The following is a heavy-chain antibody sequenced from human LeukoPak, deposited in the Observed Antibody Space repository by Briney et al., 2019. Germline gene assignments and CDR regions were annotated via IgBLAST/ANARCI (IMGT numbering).Heavy chain of an antibody. J-gene: IGHJ4*02. CDR2: ITNDGSST. V-gene: IGHV3-74*01. CDR1: GLTFSSHW. CDR3: ARVPNNDWYILYYFDY. Sequence: GGSLRLSCAASGLTFSSHWMHWVRQAPGKGLVWVSRITNDGSSTTYADSVKGRFTISRDNAKNMLYLQVNSLRAEDTAVYYCARVPNNDWYILYYFDYWGQGTLVTVSS. D-gene: IGHD3-9*01.